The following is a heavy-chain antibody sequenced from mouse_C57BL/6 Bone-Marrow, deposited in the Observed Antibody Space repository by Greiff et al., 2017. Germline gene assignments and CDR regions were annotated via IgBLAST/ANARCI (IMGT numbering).Heavy chain of an antibody. CDR2: IYPSDSET. D-gene: IGHD2-3*01. J-gene: IGHJ2*01. V-gene: IGHV1-61*01. Sequence: VQLQQPGAELVRPGSSVKLSCKASGYTFTSYWMDWVKQRPGQGLEWIGNIYPSDSETHYNQKFKDKATLTVDKSSSTAYMQLSSLTSEDSAVYYCARWDGYYGYWGQGTTLTVSS. CDR3: ARWDGYYGY. CDR1: GYTFTSYW.